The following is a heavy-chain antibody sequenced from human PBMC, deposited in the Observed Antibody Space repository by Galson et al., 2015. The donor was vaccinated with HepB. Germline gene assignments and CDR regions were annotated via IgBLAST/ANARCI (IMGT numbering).Heavy chain of an antibody. D-gene: IGHD1-26*01. CDR2: IYYSGST. V-gene: IGHV4-28*01. Sequence: ETLSLTCAVSGYSISSSNWRGWIRQPPGKGLEWIGYIYYSGSTYYNPSLKSRVTMSVDTSKNQFSLKLSSVTAVDTAVYYCARKSSGSYYVFDYWGQGTLVTVSS. CDR1: GYSISSSNW. CDR3: ARKSSGSYYVFDY. J-gene: IGHJ4*02.